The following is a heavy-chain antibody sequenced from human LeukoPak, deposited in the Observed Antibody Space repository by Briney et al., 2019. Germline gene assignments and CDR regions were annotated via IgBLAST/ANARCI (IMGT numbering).Heavy chain of an antibody. CDR3: AKDDLVATSHFDS. D-gene: IGHD5-12*01. J-gene: IGHJ4*01. CDR2: IKQDGSEK. Sequence: GGSLRLSCAASGFTFSSYWMTWVRQAPGKGLEWVANIKQDGSEKFYVDSVKGRFTISRDSAKNSLYLQMNSLRAEDTAVYYCAKDDLVATSHFDSWGNGTLVTVSS. CDR1: GFTFSSYW. V-gene: IGHV3-7*03.